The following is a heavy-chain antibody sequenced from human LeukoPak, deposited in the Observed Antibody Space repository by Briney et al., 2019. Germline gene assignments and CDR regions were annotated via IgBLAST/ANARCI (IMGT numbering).Heavy chain of an antibody. J-gene: IGHJ4*02. Sequence: GGSLTLSCAASRFTLSSYRMNWVRQAPGKGLEWVSSISSSSSYMYYADSVKGRFTISRDNAKNSLYLQVSSLRADDTAVYYCAREGGSSWYYFDYWGQGTLVTVSS. D-gene: IGHD6-13*01. V-gene: IGHV3-21*01. CDR3: AREGGSSWYYFDY. CDR2: ISSSSSYM. CDR1: RFTLSSYR.